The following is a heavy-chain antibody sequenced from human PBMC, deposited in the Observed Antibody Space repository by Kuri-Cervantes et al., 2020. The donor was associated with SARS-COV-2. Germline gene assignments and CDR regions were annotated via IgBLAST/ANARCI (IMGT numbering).Heavy chain of an antibody. V-gene: IGHV1-69*06. CDR1: GGTFSSYA. J-gene: IGHJ6*02. CDR2: IIPIFGTA. D-gene: IGHD6-13*01. Sequence: SVKVSCKASGGTFSSYAISWVRQAPGQGLEWMGGIIPIFGTANYAQKFQGRVTITADKSTSTAYMELSSLRSEDTAVYYCARSRPKYSSSWYYYGMDVWGQGTMVTVSS. CDR3: ARSRPKYSSSWYYYGMDV.